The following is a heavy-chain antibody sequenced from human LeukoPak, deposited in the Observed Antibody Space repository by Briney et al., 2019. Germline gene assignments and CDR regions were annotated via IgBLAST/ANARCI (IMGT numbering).Heavy chain of an antibody. Sequence: GGSLRLSCTASGFTFSSYWMSWVRQAPGKGLEWVANIKQGGSEKYYVDSVKDRFTISRDNAKNSLYLQMNSLRAEDTAVYYCARDDIVVAPAAIYSYGMDVWGQGTTVTVSS. CDR3: ARDDIVVAPAAIYSYGMDV. CDR2: IKQGGSEK. V-gene: IGHV3-7*01. J-gene: IGHJ6*02. D-gene: IGHD2-2*01. CDR1: GFTFSSYW.